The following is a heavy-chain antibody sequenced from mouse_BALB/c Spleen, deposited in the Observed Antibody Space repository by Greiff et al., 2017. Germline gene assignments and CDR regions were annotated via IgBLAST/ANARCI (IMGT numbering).Heavy chain of an antibody. CDR3: ARGDYYGSSPYAMDY. CDR1: GYTFTDYA. V-gene: IGHV1-67*01. D-gene: IGHD1-1*01. CDR2: ISTYYGNT. J-gene: IGHJ4*01. Sequence: VQLVESGPELVRPGVSVKISCKGSGYTFTDYAMHWVKQSHAKSLEWIGVISTYYGNTNYNQKFKGKATMTVDKSSSTAYMELARLTSEDSAIYYCARGDYYGSSPYAMDYWGQGTSVTVAS.